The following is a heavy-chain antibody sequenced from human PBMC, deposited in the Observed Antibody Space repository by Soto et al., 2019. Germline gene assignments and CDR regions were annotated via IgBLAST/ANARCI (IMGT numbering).Heavy chain of an antibody. J-gene: IGHJ5*02. Sequence: PSETLSLTCTVSGDSMTSSSYYWGWIRQPPGKGLEWIGSIYYSERTSYNSGSTYYSPSLKSRVTISGDTSKSQSSLKLSSVTAADTAVYYCARRTRNQFDPWGQGTLVTVSS. CDR2: IYYSERTSYNSGST. CDR3: ARRTRNQFDP. V-gene: IGHV4-39*01. CDR1: GDSMTSSSYY.